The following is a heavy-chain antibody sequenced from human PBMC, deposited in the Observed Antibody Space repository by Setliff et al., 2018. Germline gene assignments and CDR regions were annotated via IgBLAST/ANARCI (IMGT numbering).Heavy chain of an antibody. V-gene: IGHV1-2*02. CDR2: INPDSGAT. J-gene: IGHJ4*02. CDR1: GYSFTDYY. Sequence: ASVKVSCKASGYSFTDYYMHWVRQAPGQGPEWMGWINPDSGATNFAQKFQGRVTMTRDTSTTTAHMDLNSLRSDDTATYFCARDRDVSTIFGVVIPAASGLGYWGQGTLVTVSS. CDR3: ARDRDVSTIFGVVIPAASGLGY. D-gene: IGHD3-3*01.